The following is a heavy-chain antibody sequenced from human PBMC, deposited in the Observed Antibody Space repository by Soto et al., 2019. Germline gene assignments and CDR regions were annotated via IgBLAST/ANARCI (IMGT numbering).Heavy chain of an antibody. CDR3: ARLPRITIFGVVRYYYYMDV. CDR2: INHSGST. V-gene: IGHV4-34*01. D-gene: IGHD3-3*01. CDR1: GGSFSGYY. J-gene: IGHJ6*03. Sequence: SETLSLTCAVYGGSFSGYYWSWIRQPPGKGLEWIGEINHSGSTNYNPSLKSRVTISVDTSKNQFSLKLSSVTAADTAVYYCARLPRITIFGVVRYYYYMDVWGKGTTVTVSS.